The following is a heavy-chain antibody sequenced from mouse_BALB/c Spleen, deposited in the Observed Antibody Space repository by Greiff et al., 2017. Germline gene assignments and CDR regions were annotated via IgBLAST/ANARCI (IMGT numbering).Heavy chain of an antibody. V-gene: IGHV1-26*01. CDR2: INPYNGGT. Sequence: EVQLQQSGPELVKPGASMKISCKASGYSFTGYTMNWVKQSHGKILEWIGLINPYNGGTSYNQKFKGKATLTVDKSSSTAYMELLSLTSEDSAVYYCARGRDYVDYWGQGTTLTVSS. D-gene: IGHD2-4*01. J-gene: IGHJ2*01. CDR3: ARGRDYVDY. CDR1: GYSFTGYT.